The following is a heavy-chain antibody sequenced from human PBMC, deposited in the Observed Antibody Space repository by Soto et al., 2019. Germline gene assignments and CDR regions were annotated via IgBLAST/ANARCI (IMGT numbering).Heavy chain of an antibody. D-gene: IGHD6-13*01. V-gene: IGHV3-30-3*01. CDR1: GFTFSSYA. CDR2: ISYDGSNK. J-gene: IGHJ6*02. CDR3: ARDESSGGGSSWLQSIMRYYYYGMDV. Sequence: GGSLRLSCAASGFTFSSYAMHWVRQAPGKGLEWVAVISYDGSNKYYADSVKGRFTISRDNSKNTLYLQMNSLRAEDTAVYYCARDESSGGGSSWLQSIMRYYYYGMDVWGQGTTVTVSS.